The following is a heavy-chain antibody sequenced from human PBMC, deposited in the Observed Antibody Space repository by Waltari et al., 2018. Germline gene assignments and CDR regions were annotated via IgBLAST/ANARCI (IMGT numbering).Heavy chain of an antibody. CDR1: GGSISSGDYY. CDR3: ARKTYGDYGGYYFDY. Sequence: QVQLQESGPGLVKPSQTLFLTCTVSGGSISSGDYYWSWIRQPPGKGLEWIGYIYYSGSTYYNPSLKSRVTISVDTSKNQFSLKLSSVTAADTAVYYCARKTYGDYGGYYFDYWGQGTLVTVSS. CDR2: IYYSGST. D-gene: IGHD4-17*01. J-gene: IGHJ4*02. V-gene: IGHV4-30-4*08.